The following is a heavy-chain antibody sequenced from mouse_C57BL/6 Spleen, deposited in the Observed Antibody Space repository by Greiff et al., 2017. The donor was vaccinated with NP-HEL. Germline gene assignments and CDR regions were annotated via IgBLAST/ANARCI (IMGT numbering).Heavy chain of an antibody. D-gene: IGHD2-5*01. J-gene: IGHJ2*01. V-gene: IGHV7-3*01. CDR3: ARIPTIVTPYYFDY. CDR1: GFTFTDYY. Sequence: DVMLVESGGGLVQPGGSLSLSCAASGFTFTDYYMSWVRQPPGKALEWLGFIRNKANGYTTEYSASVKGRFTISRDNSQSILYLQMNALRAEDSATYYCARIPTIVTPYYFDYWGQGTTLTVSS. CDR2: IRNKANGYTT.